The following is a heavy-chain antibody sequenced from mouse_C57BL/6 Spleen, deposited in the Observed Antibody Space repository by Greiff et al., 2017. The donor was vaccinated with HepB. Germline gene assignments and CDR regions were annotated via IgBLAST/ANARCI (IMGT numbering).Heavy chain of an antibody. Sequence: QVHVKQPGAELVRPGSSVKLSCKASGYTFTSYWMDWVKQRPGQGLEWIGNIYPSDSETHYNQKFKDKATLTVDKSSSTAYMQLSSLTSEDSAVYYCARGRNYGGFAYWGQGTLVTVSA. CDR1: GYTFTSYW. V-gene: IGHV1-61*01. J-gene: IGHJ3*01. D-gene: IGHD2-4*01. CDR3: ARGRNYGGFAY. CDR2: IYPSDSET.